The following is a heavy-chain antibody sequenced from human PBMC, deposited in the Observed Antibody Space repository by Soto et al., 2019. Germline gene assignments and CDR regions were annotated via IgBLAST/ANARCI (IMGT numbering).Heavy chain of an antibody. D-gene: IGHD4-4*01. V-gene: IGHV1-69*02. CDR3: ARARYSNSIDY. CDR1: GGTFSSYT. Sequence: QVQLVQSGAEVKKPGSSVKVSCKASGGTFSSYTISWVRQAPGQGLEWMGRIIPILGIANYAQKFQGRVTITADKSTSTSYMELSSLRSEDTAVYYCARARYSNSIDYWGQGTLVTVSS. CDR2: IIPILGIA. J-gene: IGHJ4*02.